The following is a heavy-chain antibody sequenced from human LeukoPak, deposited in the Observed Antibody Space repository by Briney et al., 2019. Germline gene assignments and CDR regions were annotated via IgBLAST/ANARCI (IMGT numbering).Heavy chain of an antibody. CDR2: IYYSGST. J-gene: IGHJ5*02. CDR3: ARDRIAAAGAAWFDP. CDR1: GGSISSYY. Sequence: SDTLSLTCTVSGGSISSYYWSWIRQPPGKGLEWIGYIYYSGSTNYNPSLKSRVTISVDTSKNQFSLKLSSVTAADTAVYYCARDRIAAAGAAWFDPWGQGTLVTVSS. D-gene: IGHD6-13*01. V-gene: IGHV4-59*01.